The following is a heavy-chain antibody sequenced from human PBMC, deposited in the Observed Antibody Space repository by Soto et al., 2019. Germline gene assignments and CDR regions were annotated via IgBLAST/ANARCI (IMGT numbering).Heavy chain of an antibody. Sequence: SETLSLTCAVSGGSISSGGYYWSWIRQPPGKELEWIGYIYSSGSTNYNPSLKSRVTISIDTSKNLFSLNLKSVTAADMAVYHCARHPQQPHNWFDPWGRGILVTVSS. J-gene: IGHJ5*02. CDR1: GGSISSGGYY. V-gene: IGHV4-61*08. D-gene: IGHD1-1*01. CDR2: IYSSGST. CDR3: ARHPQQPHNWFDP.